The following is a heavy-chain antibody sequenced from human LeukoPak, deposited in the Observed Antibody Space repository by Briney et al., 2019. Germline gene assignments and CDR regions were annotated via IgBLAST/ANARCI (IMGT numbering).Heavy chain of an antibody. J-gene: IGHJ3*02. CDR3: AINLKGGIKGFDI. CDR1: GYTFTGYY. D-gene: IGHD3-16*01. Sequence: ASVKVSCKASGYTFTGYYMHWVRQAPGQGLEWMGWINPNSGGTNYAQKFQGRVTITRNTSISTAYMELSSLRSEDTAVYYCAINLKGGIKGFDIWGQGTMVTVSS. CDR2: INPNSGGT. V-gene: IGHV1-2*02.